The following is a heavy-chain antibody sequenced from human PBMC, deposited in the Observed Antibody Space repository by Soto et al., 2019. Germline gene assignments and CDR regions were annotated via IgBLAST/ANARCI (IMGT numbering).Heavy chain of an antibody. CDR3: ARDRAGYYSHFVY. J-gene: IGHJ4*02. D-gene: IGHD3-22*01. V-gene: IGHV1-69*13. Sequence: SVKVSCKALRGTFTSYAFSGVLQSPVQGLEWMGGIMPFFGSGNYAQKFQGRINITADESTSSVYLELTSLRSEDTAVYYCARDRAGYYSHFVYWGQGTLVTVSS. CDR2: IMPFFGSG. CDR1: RGTFTSYA.